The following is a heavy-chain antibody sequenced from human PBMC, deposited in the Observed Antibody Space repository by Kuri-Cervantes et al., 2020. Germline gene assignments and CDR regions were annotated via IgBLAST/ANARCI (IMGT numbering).Heavy chain of an antibody. J-gene: IGHJ6*02. CDR2: ISYDGSNK. V-gene: IGHV3-30-3*01. Sequence: GGSLRLSCAASGFTFSSYAMSWVRQAPGKGREWVAVISYDGSNKYYADSVKGRFTISRDNAKNSLYLQMNSLRDEDTAVYYCARRTTVVTPVTYYYYYGMDVWGQGTTVTVSS. D-gene: IGHD4-23*01. CDR1: GFTFSSYA. CDR3: ARRTTVVTPVTYYYYYGMDV.